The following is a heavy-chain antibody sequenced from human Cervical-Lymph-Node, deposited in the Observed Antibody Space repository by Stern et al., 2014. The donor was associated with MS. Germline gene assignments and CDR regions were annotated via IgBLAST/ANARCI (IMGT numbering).Heavy chain of an antibody. V-gene: IGHV3-33*01. J-gene: IGHJ1*01. Sequence: VQLVESGGGVVQPGRSLRLSCAASGFTFSSSGMHWVRQAPGKGLEWLASIWYDGSNIYYADSVKGRFTISRDNSKNTLYLQMNSLRAEDTAVYYCAREGGNTAEYFQHWGQGTLVTVSS. CDR1: GFTFSSSG. CDR3: AREGGNTAEYFQH. D-gene: IGHD4-23*01. CDR2: IWYDGSNI.